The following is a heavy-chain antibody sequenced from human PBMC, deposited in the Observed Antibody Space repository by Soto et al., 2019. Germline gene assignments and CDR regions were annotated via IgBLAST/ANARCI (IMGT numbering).Heavy chain of an antibody. CDR2: ISTSGGNT. Sequence: GGSLRLSCAASGFTFSSSAMSWVRQAPEKGLEWVSAISTSGGNTLYADSVKGRFTISRDNSKNTLYLQMNSLRDEDTAVYYCAKDPNYDISHAFDYWGQGTLVTVSS. D-gene: IGHD3-9*01. J-gene: IGHJ4*02. V-gene: IGHV3-23*01. CDR3: AKDPNYDISHAFDY. CDR1: GFTFSSSA.